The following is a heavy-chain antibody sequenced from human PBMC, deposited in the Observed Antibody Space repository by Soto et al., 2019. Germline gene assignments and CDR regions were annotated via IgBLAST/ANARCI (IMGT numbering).Heavy chain of an antibody. V-gene: IGHV1-69*13. CDR1: GGTFSSYA. Sequence: SVKVSCKASGGTFSSYAISWVRQAPGQGLEWMGGIIPIFGTANYAQKFQGRVTITADESTSTAYMELSSPRSEDTAVYYCARALDIVVVVAATPGPRMDVWGQGTTVTVSS. D-gene: IGHD2-15*01. CDR3: ARALDIVVVVAATPGPRMDV. CDR2: IIPIFGTA. J-gene: IGHJ6*02.